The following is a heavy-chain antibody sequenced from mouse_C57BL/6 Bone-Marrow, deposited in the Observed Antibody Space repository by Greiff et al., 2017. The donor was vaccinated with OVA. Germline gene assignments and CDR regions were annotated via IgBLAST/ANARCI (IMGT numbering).Heavy chain of an antibody. CDR3: ASLRIYYDYDGFAY. Sequence: EVQLQQSGPELVKPGASVKMSCKASGYTFTDYNMHWVKQSHGKSLEWIGYINPNNGGTSYNQKFKGKATLTVNKSSSTAYMELRSLTSEDSAVYYCASLRIYYDYDGFAYWGQGTLVTVSA. CDR1: GYTFTDYN. D-gene: IGHD2-4*01. CDR2: INPNNGGT. V-gene: IGHV1-22*01. J-gene: IGHJ3*01.